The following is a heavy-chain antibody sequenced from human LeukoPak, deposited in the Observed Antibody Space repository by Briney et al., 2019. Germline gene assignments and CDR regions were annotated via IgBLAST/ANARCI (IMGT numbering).Heavy chain of an antibody. D-gene: IGHD3-10*01. CDR1: GYTFTGYY. CDR2: INPNSGGT. CDR3: ARERGPYYYGSGSYDFDY. J-gene: IGHJ4*02. Sequence: ASVKVSCKASGYTFTGYYMHWVRQAPGQGLEWMGWINPNSGGTNYAQKVQGRVTMTRDTSISTAYTELSRLRSDDTAVYYCARERGPYYYGSGSYDFDYWGQGTLVTVSS. V-gene: IGHV1-2*02.